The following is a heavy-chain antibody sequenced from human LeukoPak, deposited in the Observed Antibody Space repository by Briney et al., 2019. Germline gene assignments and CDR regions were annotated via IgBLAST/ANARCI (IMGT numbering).Heavy chain of an antibody. Sequence: ASVKVSCKAPGYTFTSYDINWVRQATGQGLAWMGWMNPNSGNTGYAQKFQGRVTMTRNTSISTAYMELSSLRSEDTAVYYCARGRDDFWSGYQDYWGQGTLVTVSS. V-gene: IGHV1-8*01. CDR2: MNPNSGNT. CDR3: ARGRDDFWSGYQDY. CDR1: GYTFTSYD. J-gene: IGHJ4*02. D-gene: IGHD3-3*01.